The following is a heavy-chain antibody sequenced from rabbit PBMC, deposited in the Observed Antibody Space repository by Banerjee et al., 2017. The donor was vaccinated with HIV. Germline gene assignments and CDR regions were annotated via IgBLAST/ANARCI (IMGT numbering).Heavy chain of an antibody. CDR1: GFTLSSSYY. CDR3: ARDTFGTAYFGL. Sequence: QEQLVESGGGLVQPEGSLTLTCKASGFTLSSSYYMCWVRQAPGKGLEWIGCIVAGSSGNTYYASWAKGRFTISKTSSTTVTLQMTSLTAADTATYFCARDTFGTAYFGLWGQGTLVTVS. D-gene: IGHD5-1*01. CDR2: IVAGSSGNT. J-gene: IGHJ4*01. V-gene: IGHV1S45*01.